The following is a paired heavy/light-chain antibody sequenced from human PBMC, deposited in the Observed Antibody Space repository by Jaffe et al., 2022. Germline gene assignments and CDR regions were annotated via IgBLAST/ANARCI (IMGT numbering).Heavy chain of an antibody. CDR3: ARDSTVTTYPPKKMLSY. V-gene: IGHV1-46*01. J-gene: IGHJ4*02. CDR1: GYTFTSYY. D-gene: IGHD4-17*01. Sequence: QVQLVQSGAEVKKPGASVKVSCKASGYTFTSYYMHWVRQAPGQGLEWMGIINPSGGSTSYAQKFQGRVTMTRDTSTSTVYMELSSLRSEDTAVYYCARDSTVTTYPPKKMLSYWGQGTLVTVSS. CDR2: INPSGGST.
Light chain of an antibody. CDR2: DVS. J-gene: IGLJ1*01. V-gene: IGLV2-14*03. CDR1: SSDVGGYNY. Sequence: QSALTQPASVSGSPGQSITISCTGTSSDVGGYNYVSWYQQHPGKAPKLMIYDVSNRPSGVSNRFSGSKSGNTASLTISGLQAEDEADYYCSSYTSSSTPYVFGTGTKVTVL. CDR3: SSYTSSSTPYV.